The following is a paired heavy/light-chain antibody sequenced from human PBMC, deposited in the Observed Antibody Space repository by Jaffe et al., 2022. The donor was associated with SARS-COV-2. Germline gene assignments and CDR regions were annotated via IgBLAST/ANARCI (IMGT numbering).Light chain of an antibody. CDR3: QSADSSGTYPWV. V-gene: IGLV3-25*03. J-gene: IGLJ3*02. CDR1: ALPKQY. CDR2: KDS. Sequence: SYELTQPPSVSVSPGQTARITCSGDALPKQYAYWYQQKPGQAPVLVIYKDSERPSGIPERFSGSSSGTTVTLTISGVQAEDEADYYCQSADSSGTYPWVFGGGTKLTVL.
Heavy chain of an antibody. Sequence: QVQLQESGPGLVKPSETLSLTCTVSGGSISSYYWSWIRQPPGKGLEWIGYIYYSGSTNYNPSLKSRVTISVDTSKNQFSLKLSSVTAADTAVYYCARDQIYCSGGSCYDYYYYGMDVWGQGTTVTVSS. CDR3: ARDQIYCSGGSCYDYYYYGMDV. CDR1: GGSISSYY. CDR2: IYYSGST. D-gene: IGHD2-15*01. J-gene: IGHJ6*02. V-gene: IGHV4-59*12.